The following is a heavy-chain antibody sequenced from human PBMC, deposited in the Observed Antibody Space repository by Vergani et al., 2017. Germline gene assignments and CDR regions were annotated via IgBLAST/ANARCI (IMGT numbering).Heavy chain of an antibody. V-gene: IGHV1-69*04. J-gene: IGHJ3*02. D-gene: IGHD5-24*01. Sequence: QVQLVQSGAEVKKPGSSVKVSCKASGGTFSSYAISWVRQAPGQGLEWMGRIIPILGIANYAQKFQGRVTITADKSTSTAYMELSSLRSEDTAVYYCARGALRWLRILVRDAFDIWGQGTMVTVSS. CDR1: GGTFSSYA. CDR3: ARGALRWLRILVRDAFDI. CDR2: IIPILGIA.